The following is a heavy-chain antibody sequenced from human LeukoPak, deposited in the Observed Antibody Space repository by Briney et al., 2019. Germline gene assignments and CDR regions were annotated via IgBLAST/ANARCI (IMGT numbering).Heavy chain of an antibody. D-gene: IGHD5-24*01. CDR2: ISISGSDT. V-gene: IGHV3-11*01. CDR1: GFAFSDYY. CDR3: ARGNNTFEMATLALDH. Sequence: GGSLRLSCAASGFAFSDYYMSWIRQAPGKGLDWLSYISISGSDTFYADSVSGRFTISRDNAKNSLFLQMNSLRVEDTAVYYCARGNNTFEMATLALDHWGQGALVTVSS. J-gene: IGHJ4*02.